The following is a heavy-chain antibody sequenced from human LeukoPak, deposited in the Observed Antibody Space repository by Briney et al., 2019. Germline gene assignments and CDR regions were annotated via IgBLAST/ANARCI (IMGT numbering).Heavy chain of an antibody. J-gene: IGHJ4*02. V-gene: IGHV4-38-2*01. D-gene: IGHD2-15*01. CDR2: IYHSGST. Sequence: SETLSLTCAVSGYSISSGYYWGWIRQPPGKGLEWIGSIYHSGSTYYNPSLKSRVTISVDTSKNQFSLKLSSVTAAETAVYYCARSLYCSGGSCYFDYWGQGTLVTVSS. CDR3: ARSLYCSGGSCYFDY. CDR1: GYSISSGYY.